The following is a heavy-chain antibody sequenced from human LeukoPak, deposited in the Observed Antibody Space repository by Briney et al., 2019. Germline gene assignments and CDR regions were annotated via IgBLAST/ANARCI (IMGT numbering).Heavy chain of an antibody. J-gene: IGHJ4*02. V-gene: IGHV3-23*01. D-gene: IGHD1-26*01. CDR3: AKETEPEYSGSYLACLDY. CDR2: ISGSGGST. CDR1: GFIFSDYY. Sequence: RGSLTPSCAASGFIFSDYYMSWVRQAPGKGLEWVSAISGSGGSTYYADSVKGRFTISRDNSKNTLYLQMNSLRAEDTAVYYCAKETEPEYSGSYLACLDYWGQKTRLPVFS.